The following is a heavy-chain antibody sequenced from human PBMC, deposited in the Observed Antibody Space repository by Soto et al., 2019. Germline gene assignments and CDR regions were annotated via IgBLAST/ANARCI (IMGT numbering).Heavy chain of an antibody. CDR2: IYYSGST. D-gene: IGHD1-26*01. CDR3: ARRYGGNFDY. CDR1: GGSINSYY. Sequence: QVQLQESGPGLVKPSETLSLTCTVSGGSINSYYWSWIRQPPGMGLEWIGYIYYSGSTNYNPSLKSRVTISVDTSKNQFSLKLRSVTGADTAVYYCARRYGGNFDYWGQGTLVTVSS. J-gene: IGHJ4*02. V-gene: IGHV4-59*01.